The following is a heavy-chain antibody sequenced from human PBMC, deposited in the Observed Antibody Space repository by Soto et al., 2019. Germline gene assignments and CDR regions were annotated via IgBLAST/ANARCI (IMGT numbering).Heavy chain of an antibody. Sequence: ASVKVSCKASGYTFTGYYMHWVRQAPGQGLEWMGWINPNSGGTNYAQKFQGWVTMTRDTSISTAYMELSRLRSDDTAVYYCARGPRGGITGTHKQYYYYYMDVWGKGTTVTVSS. D-gene: IGHD1-7*01. CDR1: GYTFTGYY. J-gene: IGHJ6*03. V-gene: IGHV1-2*04. CDR2: INPNSGGT. CDR3: ARGPRGGITGTHKQYYYYYMDV.